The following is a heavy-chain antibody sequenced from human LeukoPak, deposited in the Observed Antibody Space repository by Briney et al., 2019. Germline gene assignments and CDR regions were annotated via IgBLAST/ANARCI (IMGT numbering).Heavy chain of an antibody. CDR3: AFSDYY. V-gene: IGHV4-34*01. D-gene: IGHD5-12*01. J-gene: IGHJ4*02. Sequence: PSETLSLTCAVYGGSFSGYYWSWIRQPPGKGLEWIGEINHSGSTNYNPSLKSRVTISVDTSKNQFSLKLSSVTAADTAVYYCAFSDYYWGQGTLVTVSS. CDR1: GGSFSGYY. CDR2: INHSGST.